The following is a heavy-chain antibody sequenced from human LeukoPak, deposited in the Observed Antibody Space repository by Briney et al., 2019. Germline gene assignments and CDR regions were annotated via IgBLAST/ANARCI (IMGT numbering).Heavy chain of an antibody. Sequence: GGSLRLSCAASGFTFSSYAMSWVRQAPGKGLEWVSVIYSGGSTYYADSVKGRFTISRDNSKNTLYLQMNSLRAEDTAVYYCARSFGVVGNWFDPWGQGTLVTVSS. CDR3: ARSFGVVGNWFDP. CDR2: IYSGGST. J-gene: IGHJ5*02. CDR1: GFTFSSYA. V-gene: IGHV3-66*02. D-gene: IGHD3-3*01.